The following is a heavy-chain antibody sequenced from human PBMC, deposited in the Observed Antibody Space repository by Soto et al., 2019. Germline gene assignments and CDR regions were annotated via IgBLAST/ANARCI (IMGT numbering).Heavy chain of an antibody. J-gene: IGHJ4*02. CDR3: ARGLPSDY. CDR1: GYTFTIYG. CDR2: ISGYDGKT. Sequence: QVQLVQSGAEVKKPGASVKVSCKASGYTFTIYGITWVRQAPGQGLEWVGWISGYDGKTNYAQKYQDRVTMTTDTSTTTAYMALRSLRSDDTAVYYCARGLPSDYWGQGTLVTVSS. V-gene: IGHV1-18*01. D-gene: IGHD5-12*01.